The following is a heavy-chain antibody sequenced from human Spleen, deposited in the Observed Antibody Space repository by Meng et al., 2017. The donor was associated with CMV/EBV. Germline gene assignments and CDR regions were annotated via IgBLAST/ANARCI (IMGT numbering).Heavy chain of an antibody. V-gene: IGHV3-30-3*01. D-gene: IGHD1-26*01. Sequence: GESLKISCAASGFTFSSYAMHWVRQAPGKGLEWVAVISYDGSNKYYADSVKGRFTISRDNSKNTLYLQMNSLIAEDTAVYYCAKSPLSWASGTYYDYWGQGTRVTVSS. CDR1: GFTFSSYA. J-gene: IGHJ4*02. CDR2: ISYDGSNK. CDR3: AKSPLSWASGTYYDY.